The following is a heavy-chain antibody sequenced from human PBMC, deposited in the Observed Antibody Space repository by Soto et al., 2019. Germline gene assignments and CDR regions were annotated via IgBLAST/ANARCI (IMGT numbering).Heavy chain of an antibody. V-gene: IGHV3-30-3*01. CDR3: ARGPAGYSSSYFDY. D-gene: IGHD6-13*01. Sequence: QVQLVESGGGVVQPGRSLRLSCAASGFTFSSYAMHWVRQAPGKGLEWVAVISYDGSNKYYADSVKGRFTISRDNSKNTLYLQMNSLRAEDTAVYYCARGPAGYSSSYFDYWGQGTLVTVSS. CDR2: ISYDGSNK. CDR1: GFTFSSYA. J-gene: IGHJ4*02.